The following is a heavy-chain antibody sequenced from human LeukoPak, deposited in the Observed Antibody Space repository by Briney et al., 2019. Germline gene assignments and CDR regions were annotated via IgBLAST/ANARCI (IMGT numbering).Heavy chain of an antibody. CDR2: IMGDGSST. V-gene: IGHV3-74*01. J-gene: IGHJ4*02. CDR3: ARDGPGDFIVVVPAANYYFDY. CDR1: GFDFSGYW. Sequence: GGSLRLSCAASGFDFSGYWMHWVRQDPAKGLVWVSRIMGDGSSTTYADSVKGRFTISRDNSKNTLYLQMNSLRAEDTAVYYCARDGPGDFIVVVPAANYYFDYWGQGTLVTVSS. D-gene: IGHD2-2*01.